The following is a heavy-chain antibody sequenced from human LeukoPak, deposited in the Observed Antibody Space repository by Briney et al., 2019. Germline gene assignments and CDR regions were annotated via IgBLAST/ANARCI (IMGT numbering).Heavy chain of an antibody. D-gene: IGHD1-26*01. J-gene: IGHJ4*02. CDR3: TTRGGSFSIFDY. Sequence: PGGSLRLSCAASGFTFSDAWMSWVRQAPGKGLEWVGRIKSKTDGGTTDYAAPVKGRFTISRDDSKSTLYLQMNSLKTGDTAVYYCTTRGGSFSIFDYWGQGTLVTVSS. CDR1: GFTFSDAW. V-gene: IGHV3-15*01. CDR2: IKSKTDGGTT.